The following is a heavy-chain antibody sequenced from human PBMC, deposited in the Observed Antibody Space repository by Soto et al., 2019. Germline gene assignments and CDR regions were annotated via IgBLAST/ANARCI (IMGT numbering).Heavy chain of an antibody. Sequence: QVQLQQWGAGLLKPSETLSLTCAVYGGSFSGYYWSWIRQPPGKGLEWIGEINPSGSTNYTPSLKSRITMSEDTPKTQFSLKLTSVTAADTAVYYFARGRDGGAANWGQGTLVTVSS. CDR2: INPSGST. CDR1: GGSFSGYY. J-gene: IGHJ4*02. D-gene: IGHD4-17*01. V-gene: IGHV4-34*01. CDR3: ARGRDGGAAN.